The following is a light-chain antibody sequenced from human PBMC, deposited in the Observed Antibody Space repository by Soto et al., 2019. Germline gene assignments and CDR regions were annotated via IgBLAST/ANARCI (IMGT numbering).Light chain of an antibody. J-gene: IGKJ2*01. CDR2: WAS. V-gene: IGKV4-1*01. CDR3: QQYYTTPYT. Sequence: DIVMTQSPESLAVSLGERATINCKSSRSVFYSSNNKNYLAWYQQKPGQSPKLLFYWASTRESGVPGRFSGGGSVTYFTLTISSLPADDVAVYFCQQYYTTPYTFGQGTKLEIK. CDR1: RSVFYSSNNKNY.